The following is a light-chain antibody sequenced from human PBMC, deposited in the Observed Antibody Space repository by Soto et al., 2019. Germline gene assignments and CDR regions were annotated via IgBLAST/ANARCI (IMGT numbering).Light chain of an antibody. V-gene: IGKV1-5*03. Sequence: DIQMTQSPSTLSASVGDRVTITCRASQSITTWLAWYQQKPGKAPKLLIYKATNLQSGVPSRFSGSGSGTEFSLTISSLQPDDFATYYCQQYEDPPVTFGGGTKVEIK. J-gene: IGKJ4*01. CDR1: QSITTW. CDR3: QQYEDPPVT. CDR2: KAT.